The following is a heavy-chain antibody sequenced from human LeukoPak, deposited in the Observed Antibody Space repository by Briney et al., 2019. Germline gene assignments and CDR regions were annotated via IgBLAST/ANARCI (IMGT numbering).Heavy chain of an antibody. D-gene: IGHD3-9*01. V-gene: IGHV1-18*04. CDR1: GYTFTGYY. CDR2: ISAYNGNT. CDR3: ARASSDILTGYSNFDD. Sequence: ASVKVSCKASGYTFTGYYMHWVRQAPGQGLEWRGGISAYNGNTNYAQKLQGRVTMTTDTSTTTAHMELRSLRSDDTAVYYCARASSDILTGYSNFDDWGQGTLVTVSS. J-gene: IGHJ4*02.